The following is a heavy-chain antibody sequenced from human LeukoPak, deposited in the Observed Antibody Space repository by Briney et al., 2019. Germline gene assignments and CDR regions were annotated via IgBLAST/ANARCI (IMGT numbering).Heavy chain of an antibody. J-gene: IGHJ4*02. CDR3: ARGRGATYGSSCYVDY. D-gene: IGHD6-13*01. CDR1: GGSISSGSYY. Sequence: ASETLSLTCTVSGGSISSGSYYWSWIRQPAGKGLEWIGRIYTSGSTNYNPSLKSRVTISVDTSKNQFSLKLSSVTAADTAVYYCARGRGATYGSSCYVDYWGQGTLVTVSS. V-gene: IGHV4-61*02. CDR2: IYTSGST.